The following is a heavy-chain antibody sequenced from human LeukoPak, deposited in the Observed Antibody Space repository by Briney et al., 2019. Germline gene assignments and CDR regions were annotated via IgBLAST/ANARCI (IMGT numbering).Heavy chain of an antibody. Sequence: PSETLSLTCTVSGDSISNYYWTWIRQPPGKGLEWMGCIYHSGSTNYNPSLKSRMTISLDTSKNEFSLKLSSVTAADTAVYYCARGGSSSWYWPQSDWGQGTLVTVSS. CDR3: ARGGSSSWYWPQSD. V-gene: IGHV4-59*01. J-gene: IGHJ4*02. D-gene: IGHD6-13*01. CDR1: GDSISNYY. CDR2: IYHSGST.